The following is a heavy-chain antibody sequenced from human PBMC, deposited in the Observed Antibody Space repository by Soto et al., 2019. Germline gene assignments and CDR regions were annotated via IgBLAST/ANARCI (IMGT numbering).Heavy chain of an antibody. J-gene: IGHJ3*02. CDR2: ISYDGSNK. CDR3: AKDFRRYFDWTLDAFDI. CDR1: GFTFSSYG. V-gene: IGHV3-30*18. D-gene: IGHD3-9*01. Sequence: QVQLVESGGGVVQPGRSLRLSCAASGFTFSSYGMHWVRQAPGKGLEWVAVISYDGSNKYYADSVKGRFTISRDNSKNTLDLQMNSLKAEDTAVYYCAKDFRRYFDWTLDAFDIWGQGTMVTVSS.